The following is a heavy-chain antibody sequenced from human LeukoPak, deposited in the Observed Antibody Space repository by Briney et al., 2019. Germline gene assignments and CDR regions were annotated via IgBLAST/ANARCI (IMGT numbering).Heavy chain of an antibody. D-gene: IGHD2-2*01. Sequence: GASVKVSCKASGYTFTDYYLHWVRQAPGQGFEWMGWINPNSGDTNYAQKFQGRVTMTRDTSISTAHMDMSRLRSDDTAVYYCARANFLYCSSTTCLFDYWGQGTLVTVSS. CDR1: GYTFTDYY. CDR3: ARANFLYCSSTTCLFDY. CDR2: INPNSGDT. J-gene: IGHJ4*02. V-gene: IGHV1-2*02.